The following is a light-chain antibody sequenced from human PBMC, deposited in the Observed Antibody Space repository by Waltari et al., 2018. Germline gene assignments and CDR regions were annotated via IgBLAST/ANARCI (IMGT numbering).Light chain of an antibody. CDR3: QTGGHGIWV. CDR2: VNSDGSH. CDR1: SGHRSDA. Sequence: QLVLTQSPSASASLGASVKLTCTLSSGHRSDAIAWHQQQPEKAPRYLMKVNSDGSHSKGDGIPDRFSGSSSGAERYLTISSLQSEDEADYDCQTGGHGIWVFGGGTKLTVL. V-gene: IGLV4-69*01. J-gene: IGLJ3*02.